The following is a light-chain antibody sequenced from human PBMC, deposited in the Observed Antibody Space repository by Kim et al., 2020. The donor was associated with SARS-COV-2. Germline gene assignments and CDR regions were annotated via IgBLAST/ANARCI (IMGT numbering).Light chain of an antibody. CDR3: SSYAGGTTKV. V-gene: IGLV2-23*02. CDR1: NSDVGSYKF. CDR2: EVT. J-gene: IGLJ1*01. Sequence: QSALTHPASVSGSPGQSITISCTGTNSDVGSYKFVSWYQQHPGKAPKLMIYEVTKRPSGVPNRFSGSKSGNTASLTISGLQAEDEADYYCSSYAGGTTKVFGTGTKVTVL.